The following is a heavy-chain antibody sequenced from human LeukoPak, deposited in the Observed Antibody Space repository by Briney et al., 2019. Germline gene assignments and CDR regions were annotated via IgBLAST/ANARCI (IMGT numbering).Heavy chain of an antibody. D-gene: IGHD3-22*01. Sequence: PGGSLRLSCAASGFTFSDYYMSWIRQAPGKGLEWVSYISNSGNTIYYADSVKGRFTISRDNAKNSLYLQMTSLRAEDTALYYCARATWDSSGYYYAYWGQGTLVTVSS. CDR1: GFTFSDYY. J-gene: IGHJ4*02. CDR2: ISNSGNTI. V-gene: IGHV3-11*04. CDR3: ARATWDSSGYYYAY.